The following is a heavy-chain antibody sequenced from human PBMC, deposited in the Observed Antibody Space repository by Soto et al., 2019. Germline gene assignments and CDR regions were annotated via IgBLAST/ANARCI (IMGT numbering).Heavy chain of an antibody. Sequence: GGSLRLSCAASGFTFSDYYMSWIRQAPGKGLEWVSYISSSGSTIYYADSVKGRFTISRDNAKNSLYLQMNSLRAEDTAVYYCAAGYCSSTSCYGGLFGFYSSLYYMDVWGKGTTVTVSS. CDR3: AAGYCSSTSCYGGLFGFYSSLYYMDV. CDR2: ISSSGSTI. CDR1: GFTFSDYY. J-gene: IGHJ6*03. D-gene: IGHD2-2*01. V-gene: IGHV3-11*01.